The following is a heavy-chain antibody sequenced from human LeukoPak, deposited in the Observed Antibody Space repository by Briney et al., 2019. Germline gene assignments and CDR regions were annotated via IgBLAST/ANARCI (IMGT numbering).Heavy chain of an antibody. CDR3: ASGGGYSSSEGFDY. CDR1: GFTFSSYG. Sequence: GGSLRLSCAASGFTFSSYGMHWVRQAPGKGLEWVSYISSSSSTIYYADSVKGRFTISRDNAKNSLYLQMNSLRDEDTAVYCCASGGGYSSSEGFDYWGQGTLVTVSS. J-gene: IGHJ4*02. D-gene: IGHD6-13*01. CDR2: ISSSSSTI. V-gene: IGHV3-48*02.